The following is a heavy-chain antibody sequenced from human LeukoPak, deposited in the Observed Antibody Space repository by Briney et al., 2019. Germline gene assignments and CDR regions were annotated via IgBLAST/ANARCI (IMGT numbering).Heavy chain of an antibody. V-gene: IGHV3-20*04. J-gene: IGHJ6*03. CDR1: GFTFDDYG. CDR3: ARIAARLFYYYYYMDV. CDR2: ITWNGGST. D-gene: IGHD6-6*01. Sequence: GGSLRLSCAASGFTFDDYGMSWVRQAPGKGLEWVSGITWNGGSTGYADSVKGRFTISRDNAKNSLYLQMNSLRAEDTALYYCARIAARLFYYYYYMDVWGKGTTVTVSS.